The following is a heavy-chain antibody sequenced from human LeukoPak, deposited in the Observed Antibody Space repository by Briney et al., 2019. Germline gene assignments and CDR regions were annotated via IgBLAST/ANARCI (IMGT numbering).Heavy chain of an antibody. D-gene: IGHD2-15*01. Sequence: GGSLRLSCAASGFTFSNYWMTWVRQAPGKGLEWVANIKDDGSDENYVGSVKGRFTISRDNAKNSLFLQMNSLRAEDTAVYYCARGAGGSCWGQGTLVTVSS. CDR2: IKDDGSDE. CDR3: ARGAGGSC. CDR1: GFTFSNYW. V-gene: IGHV3-7*02. J-gene: IGHJ4*02.